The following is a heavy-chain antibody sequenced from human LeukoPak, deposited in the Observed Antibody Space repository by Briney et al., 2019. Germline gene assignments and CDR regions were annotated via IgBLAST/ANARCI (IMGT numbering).Heavy chain of an antibody. Sequence: SETLSLTCAVYGGSFSGYYWSWIRQPPGKGLEWIGEINHSGSTNYNPSLKSRVTISVHTSKNQFSLKLSSVTAADTAVYYCARGQYIVATARAGVSDYWGQGTLVTVSS. J-gene: IGHJ4*02. V-gene: IGHV4-34*01. CDR3: ARGQYIVATARAGVSDY. CDR2: INHSGST. CDR1: GGSFSGYY. D-gene: IGHD2-21*01.